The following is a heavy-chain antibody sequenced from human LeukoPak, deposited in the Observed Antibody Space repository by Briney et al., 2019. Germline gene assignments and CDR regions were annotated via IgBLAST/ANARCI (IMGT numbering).Heavy chain of an antibody. D-gene: IGHD6-19*01. CDR1: GGSVSSGNFY. CDR2: VYHSGST. Sequence: SETLSLTCTVSGGSVSSGNFYWSWIRQPPGEGLKWIGYVYHSGSTNYSPSHKSRITMSVDTSKNQFSLKLTSVTAADTAVYYCARDRAPDSSGWYRFFDSWGQGTLVTVSS. CDR3: ARDRAPDSSGWYRFFDS. V-gene: IGHV4-61*01. J-gene: IGHJ4*02.